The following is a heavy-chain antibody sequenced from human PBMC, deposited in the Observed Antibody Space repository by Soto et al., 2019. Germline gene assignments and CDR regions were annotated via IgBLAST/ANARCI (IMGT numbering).Heavy chain of an antibody. D-gene: IGHD1-1*01. Sequence: SETLSLTCTVSGGSISSSSYYWGWIRQPPGKGLEWIGSIYYSGSTYYNPSLKSRVTISVDTSKNQFSLKLSSVTAADTAVYYCARGTSGPRSGLLGYWGQGTLVTVSS. V-gene: IGHV4-39*01. CDR3: ARGTSGPRSGLLGY. CDR1: GGSISSSSYY. J-gene: IGHJ4*02. CDR2: IYYSGST.